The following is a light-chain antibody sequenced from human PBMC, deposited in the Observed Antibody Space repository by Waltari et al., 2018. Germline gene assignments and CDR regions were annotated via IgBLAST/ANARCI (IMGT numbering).Light chain of an antibody. Sequence: QSALTQPASVSASPGQSITISCPGTSSDIGSVNFVSWYQLHPGKAPKLIIYDVTNRPSGVSTRFSGSKSANTASLTISGLQAEDEADYYCSSYTTSSTVTFGGGTKLTVL. CDR3: SSYTTSSTVT. CDR1: SSDIGSVNF. CDR2: DVT. J-gene: IGLJ2*01. V-gene: IGLV2-14*01.